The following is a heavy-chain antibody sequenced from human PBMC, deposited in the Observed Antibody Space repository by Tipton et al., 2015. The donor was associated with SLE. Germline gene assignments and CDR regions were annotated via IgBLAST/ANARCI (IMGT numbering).Heavy chain of an antibody. J-gene: IGHJ4*02. V-gene: IGHV4-34*01. CDR2: INHSGST. CDR3: ARGVLRPFDY. D-gene: IGHD1-1*01. Sequence: TLSLTCTVSGGSISSYYWSWIRQPPGKGLEWIGEINHSGSTNYNPSLKSRVTISVDTSKNQSSLKLSSVTAADTAVYYCARGVLRPFDYWGQGTLVTVSS. CDR1: GGSISSYY.